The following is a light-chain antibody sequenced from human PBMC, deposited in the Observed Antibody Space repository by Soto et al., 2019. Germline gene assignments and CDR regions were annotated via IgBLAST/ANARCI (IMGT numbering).Light chain of an antibody. CDR2: DAA. V-gene: IGKV1-33*01. CDR1: RDISNY. CDR3: QQNDSLPPLT. Sequence: DTQMTQSPSSLSASVGDRVTITCQASRDISNYLNWYQHKPGKVPKLLIYDAAKLETGVPSRFGGSGSGTDFTFTISSLQPEDVATYYCQQNDSLPPLTFGGGTKVDIK. J-gene: IGKJ4*01.